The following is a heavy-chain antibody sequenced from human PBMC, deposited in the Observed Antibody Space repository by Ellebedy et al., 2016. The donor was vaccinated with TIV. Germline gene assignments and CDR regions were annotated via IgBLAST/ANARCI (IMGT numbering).Heavy chain of an antibody. J-gene: IGHJ4*02. CDR3: ARTPGDTDAGD. CDR2: INPSGGTT. V-gene: IGHV1-46*01. CDR1: GYTFTSYF. Sequence: ASVKVSCKASGYTFTSYFIHWVRQAPGQGLEWMGMINPSGGTTTYAQKFQGRVTMTRDTSTGTIYMELSSLRSEDTAVYYCARTPGDTDAGDWGQGTLVTVSS. D-gene: IGHD5-18*01.